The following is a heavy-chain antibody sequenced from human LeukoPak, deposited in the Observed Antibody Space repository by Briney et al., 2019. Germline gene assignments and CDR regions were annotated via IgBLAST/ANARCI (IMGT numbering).Heavy chain of an antibody. J-gene: IGHJ4*02. V-gene: IGHV1-69*04. CDR1: GGTFSSYA. D-gene: IGHD4-17*01. Sequence: GASVKVSCKASGGTFSSYAISWVRQAPGQGLEWMGRIIPILGIANYAQKFQGRVTITADKSTSTAYMELSSLRSEDTAVYYCARDGRSTVTTLFDYWGQGTLVTVSS. CDR2: IIPILGIA. CDR3: ARDGRSTVTTLFDY.